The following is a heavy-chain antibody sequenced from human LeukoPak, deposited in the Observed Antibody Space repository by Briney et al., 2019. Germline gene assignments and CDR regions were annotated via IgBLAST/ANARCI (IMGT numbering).Heavy chain of an antibody. CDR1: GCTFIGYY. V-gene: IGHV1-2*02. D-gene: IGHD6-19*01. CDR2: INPNSGGT. Sequence: ASVKVSCKASGCTFIGYYMHWVRQAPGQGLEWMGWINPNSGGTNYAQKFQGRVTMTRETSISTAYMDLSSLRSDDMAVYYCARDNGEQWLVQNYFDYWGQGTLVTVSS. J-gene: IGHJ4*02. CDR3: ARDNGEQWLVQNYFDY.